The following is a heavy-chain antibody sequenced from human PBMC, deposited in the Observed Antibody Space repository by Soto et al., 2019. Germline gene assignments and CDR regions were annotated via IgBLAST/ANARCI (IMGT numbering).Heavy chain of an antibody. CDR3: ARDRYGSGSYYLY. CDR1: GFTFSSYS. J-gene: IGHJ4*02. D-gene: IGHD3-10*01. CDR2: ISSSSSYI. Sequence: GSLRLSCAASGFTFSSYSMNWVRQAPGKGLEWVSSISSSSSYICYADSVKGRFTISRDNAKNSLYLQMNSLRAEDTAAYYCARDRYGSGSYYLYWGQGTLVTV. V-gene: IGHV3-21*01.